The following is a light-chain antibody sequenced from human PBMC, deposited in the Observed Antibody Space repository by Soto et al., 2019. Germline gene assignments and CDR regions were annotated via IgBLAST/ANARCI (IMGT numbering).Light chain of an antibody. V-gene: IGKV3-20*01. Sequence: EIVLTQSPGTLSLSPGERATLSCRASQSVTSSSLAWYQQKPGQAPRLLIYGGTSRATGIPDRFSGSGSGTDLTLTISRLEPEDFAVYYCQQYGSSPLFTFGPGTKVDIK. CDR3: QQYGSSPLFT. J-gene: IGKJ3*01. CDR2: GGT. CDR1: QSVTSSS.